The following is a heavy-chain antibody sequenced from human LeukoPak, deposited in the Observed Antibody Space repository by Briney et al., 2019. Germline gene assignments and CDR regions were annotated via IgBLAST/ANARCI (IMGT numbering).Heavy chain of an antibody. CDR3: ARGESARRDIAVAGVSDY. Sequence: GASVKVSCKASGYTFTNYYMHWVRQAPGQGLEWMGIINPSGGSTSYAQKVRGRVTMTRDTSTSTVYMELSSLRSEDTAMYYCARGESARRDIAVAGVSDYWGQGTLVTVSS. D-gene: IGHD6-19*01. CDR2: INPSGGST. J-gene: IGHJ4*02. CDR1: GYTFTNYY. V-gene: IGHV1-46*01.